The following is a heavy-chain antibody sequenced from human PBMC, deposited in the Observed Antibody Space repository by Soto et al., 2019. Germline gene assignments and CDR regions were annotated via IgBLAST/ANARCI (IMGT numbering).Heavy chain of an antibody. CDR2: IYYSGST. D-gene: IGHD2-15*01. J-gene: IGHJ4*02. CDR1: GGSISSSSYY. V-gene: IGHV4-39*01. Sequence: QLQLQESGPGLVKPSETLSLTCTVSGGSISSSSYYWGWIRQPPGKGLEWIGSIYYSGSTYYNPSLKSRVTIPVDTSTNQFSLKLRSVTAADTAVYYCARHTPAIAISDHWGQGTLVTVYS. CDR3: ARHTPAIAISDH.